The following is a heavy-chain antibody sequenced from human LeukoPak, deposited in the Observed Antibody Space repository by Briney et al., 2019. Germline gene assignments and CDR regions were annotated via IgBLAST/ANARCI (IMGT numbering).Heavy chain of an antibody. J-gene: IGHJ5*02. D-gene: IGHD2-2*01. V-gene: IGHV4-39*01. Sequence: PSETMSLTCTVSVDPFISSSNNWVWMRQPPGKGLEWVGSTYYDGSTYYNSALKSRATIFADTSKSQFSLKLNSVIAADTAVYYCGRRGLLVPASWGQGTLVTVSS. CDR2: TYYDGST. CDR1: VDPFISSSNN. CDR3: GRRGLLVPAS.